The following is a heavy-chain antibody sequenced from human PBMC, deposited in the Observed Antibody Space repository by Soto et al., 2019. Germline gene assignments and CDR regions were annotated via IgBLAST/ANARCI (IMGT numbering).Heavy chain of an antibody. Sequence: EVQLVESGGGLVQPGGSLRLSCAASGFTFSLYSMSWVRQAPGKGLEWVSYISRSSTGIHYADSVKGRFTISRDDATHSMHMQMNSLRDGDTAVYYCARAVTWGLDVWGQGTTVSISS. CDR3: ARAVTWGLDV. CDR1: GFTFSLYS. J-gene: IGHJ6*02. CDR2: ISRSSTGI. V-gene: IGHV3-48*02. D-gene: IGHD3-10*01.